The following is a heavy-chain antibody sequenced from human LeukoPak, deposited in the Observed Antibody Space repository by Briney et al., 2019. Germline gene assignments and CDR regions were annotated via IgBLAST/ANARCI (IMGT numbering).Heavy chain of an antibody. CDR1: GDSINNYY. CDR2: IYTSGYA. Sequence: SETLSLTCTVSGDSINNYYWSWIRQPAGKGLEWIGRIYTSGYADYNPSLNCRVTMSVDTSKNQFSLKLISVTAADTAVYYCARGPPPDFDYWGQGTLVTVSS. V-gene: IGHV4-4*07. CDR3: ARGPPPDFDY. J-gene: IGHJ4*02.